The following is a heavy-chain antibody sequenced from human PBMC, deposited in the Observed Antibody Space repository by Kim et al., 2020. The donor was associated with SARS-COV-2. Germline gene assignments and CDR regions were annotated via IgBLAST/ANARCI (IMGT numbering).Heavy chain of an antibody. CDR2: INAGNGNT. CDR1: GYTFTSYA. V-gene: IGHV1-3*01. J-gene: IGHJ4*02. Sequence: ASVKVSCKASGYTFTSYAMHWVRQAPGQRLEWMGWINAGNGNTKYSQKFQGRVTITRDTSASTANMELSSLRSEDTAVYYCARDRGSYYGVVSPGDYWGQGTLVTVSS. D-gene: IGHD1-26*01. CDR3: ARDRGSYYGVVSPGDY.